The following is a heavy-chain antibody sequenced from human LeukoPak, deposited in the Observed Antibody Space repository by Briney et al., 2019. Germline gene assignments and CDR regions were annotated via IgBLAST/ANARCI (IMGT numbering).Heavy chain of an antibody. Sequence: PGGSLRLSCAASGFTFSSYWMSWVRQAPGKGLEWVANIKQDGSEKYYVDSVKGRFTISRDNAKNSLYLQMNSLRAEDTAVYYCARASDYRYSSGWPDYWGQGTLVTVSS. V-gene: IGHV3-7*01. CDR1: GFTFSSYW. CDR3: ARASDYRYSSGWPDY. J-gene: IGHJ4*02. D-gene: IGHD6-19*01. CDR2: IKQDGSEK.